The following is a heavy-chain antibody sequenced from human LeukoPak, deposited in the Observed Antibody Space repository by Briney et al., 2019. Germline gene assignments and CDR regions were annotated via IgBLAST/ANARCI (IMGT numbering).Heavy chain of an antibody. V-gene: IGHV4-59*01. CDR2: VYDSGST. CDR3: ASLFCSGVSCSFDY. CDR1: GGSISRYY. J-gene: IGHJ4*02. D-gene: IGHD2-15*01. Sequence: SSETLSLTCSVSGGSISRYYWNWIRQPPGKGLEWIGYVYDSGSTNYNPSLKSRVTTSVDTSKNQFSLKLSSVTAADSAVYYCASLFCSGVSCSFDYWGQGTLVTVSS.